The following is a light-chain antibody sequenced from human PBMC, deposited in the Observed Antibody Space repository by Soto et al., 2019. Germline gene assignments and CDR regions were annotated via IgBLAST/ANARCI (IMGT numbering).Light chain of an antibody. CDR2: DVS. J-gene: IGLJ1*01. Sequence: SALTQPRSVSGSPGQSVTISCTGTSSDVGGYNYVSWYQQHPGKAPKLMIYDVSKRPSGVPDRFSGSKSGNTASLTISGLQAEDEADYYCCSYAGSSTLVFGTGTKVTV. CDR3: CSYAGSSTLV. V-gene: IGLV2-11*01. CDR1: SSDVGGYNY.